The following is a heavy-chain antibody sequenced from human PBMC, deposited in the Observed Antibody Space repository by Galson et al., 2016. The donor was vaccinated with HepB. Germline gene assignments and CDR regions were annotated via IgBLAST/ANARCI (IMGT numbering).Heavy chain of an antibody. D-gene: IGHD3-22*01. CDR2: IYHSGST. V-gene: IGHV4-4*02. J-gene: IGHJ1*01. CDR3: ARGSYFYDSSGYATSAEYFQV. Sequence: SETLSLTCAVSGGSVATSNWWSWVRQPPGKGLEWIGEIYHSGSTNYNPSLKSRVTISVDKSKNQFSLKMRSVTAADTAVYYCARGSYFYDSSGYATSAEYFQVWGQGTLVTVS. CDR1: GGSVATSNW.